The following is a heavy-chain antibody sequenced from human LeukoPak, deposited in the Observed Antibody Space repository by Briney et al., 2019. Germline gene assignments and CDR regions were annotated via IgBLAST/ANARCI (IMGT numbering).Heavy chain of an antibody. Sequence: GGSLRLSCAASGFTFGFYSMEWVRQAPGKGLEWVSSISSSSSYIHYADSVKGRFTISRDNAKNSLYLQMNSLRAEDTAVYYCASIDSNDAFDVWGQGTMVTVSS. J-gene: IGHJ3*01. CDR3: ASIDSNDAFDV. CDR2: ISSSSSYI. V-gene: IGHV3-21*01. D-gene: IGHD3-9*01. CDR1: GFTFGFYS.